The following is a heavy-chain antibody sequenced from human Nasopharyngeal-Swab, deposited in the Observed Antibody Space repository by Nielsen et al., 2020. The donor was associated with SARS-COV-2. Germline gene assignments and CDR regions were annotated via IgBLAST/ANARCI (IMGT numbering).Heavy chain of an antibody. J-gene: IGHJ5*02. CDR3: ARASTYYDILTGYYNWFDP. D-gene: IGHD3-9*01. Sequence: WIRQPPGKGLEWVSSISSTSTDIYYADSVKGRFTISRDNAKNSLYLQMNSLRAEDTAVYYCARASTYYDILTGYYNWFDPWGQGTLVTVSS. CDR2: ISSTSTDI. V-gene: IGHV3-21*01.